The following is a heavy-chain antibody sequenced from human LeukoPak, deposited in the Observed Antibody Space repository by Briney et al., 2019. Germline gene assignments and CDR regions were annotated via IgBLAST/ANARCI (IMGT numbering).Heavy chain of an antibody. Sequence: ASVKVSCKASGYSFTGYYMHWVRQAPGQGLEWMGWINSNSGGTNYAQKFQGRVTMTRDTSISTAYMELSSLRSDDTAVYYCARALKTPGYYMDVWGKGTTVTVSS. D-gene: IGHD1-1*01. CDR3: ARALKTPGYYMDV. J-gene: IGHJ6*03. V-gene: IGHV1-2*02. CDR2: INSNSGGT. CDR1: GYSFTGYY.